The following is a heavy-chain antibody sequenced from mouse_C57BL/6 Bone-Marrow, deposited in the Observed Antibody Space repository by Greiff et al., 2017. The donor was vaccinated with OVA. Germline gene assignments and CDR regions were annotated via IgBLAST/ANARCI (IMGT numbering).Heavy chain of an antibody. CDR1: GFTFSSYG. CDR3: ARHGVYYGSSYGY. D-gene: IGHD1-1*01. J-gene: IGHJ2*01. CDR2: ISSGGSYT. V-gene: IGHV5-6*01. Sequence: EVQRVESGGDLVKPGGSLKLSCAASGFTFSSYGMSWVRQTPDKRLEWVATISSGGSYTYYPDSVKGRFTISRDNAKNTLYLQMSSLKSEDTAMYYCARHGVYYGSSYGYWGQGTTLTVSS.